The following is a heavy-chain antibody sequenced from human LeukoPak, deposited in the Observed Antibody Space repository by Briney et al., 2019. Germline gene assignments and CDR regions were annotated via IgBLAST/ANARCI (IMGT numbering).Heavy chain of an antibody. V-gene: IGHV3-30*18. J-gene: IGHJ4*02. D-gene: IGHD6-13*01. Sequence: GRSLRLSCAASGFTFSSYGMHWVRQAPGKGLEWVAVISYDGSNKYYADSVKGRFTISRDNSKSTLYLQMNSLRAEDTAVYYCAKDGAAARPYYFDYWGQGTLVTVSS. CDR1: GFTFSSYG. CDR3: AKDGAAARPYYFDY. CDR2: ISYDGSNK.